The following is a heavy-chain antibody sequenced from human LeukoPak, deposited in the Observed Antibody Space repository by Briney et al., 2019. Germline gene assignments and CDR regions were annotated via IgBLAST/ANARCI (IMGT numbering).Heavy chain of an antibody. D-gene: IGHD6-19*01. Sequence: PPETLSLTCSVSGDAITSGDDYWDWIRQSPGKGLQWIGYIFFTGSTYYNPSLGSRFTISLDAPKNQFSLRLNSVTAADTAVYYCARGDYTVLAGSPFDLWGRGTLVTVSS. J-gene: IGHJ4*02. CDR3: ARGDYTVLAGSPFDL. CDR2: IFFTGST. CDR1: GDAITSGDDY. V-gene: IGHV4-30-4*01.